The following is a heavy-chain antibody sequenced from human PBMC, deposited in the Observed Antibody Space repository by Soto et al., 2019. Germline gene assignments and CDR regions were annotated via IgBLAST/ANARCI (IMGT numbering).Heavy chain of an antibody. V-gene: IGHV3-74*03. D-gene: IGHD1-26*01. J-gene: IGHJ5*02. CDR2: INTDGSRK. Sequence: EVQLVESGGGLVQPGGSLRLSCAASKFTFSRYWMHWVRQTPGKGLMWVARINTDGSRKTYADSVKGRFTISRDNAKNTVFLDMNSLRADDTAVYYCARVASGSYDWFDPWGQGTLVTVSS. CDR1: KFTFSRYW. CDR3: ARVASGSYDWFDP.